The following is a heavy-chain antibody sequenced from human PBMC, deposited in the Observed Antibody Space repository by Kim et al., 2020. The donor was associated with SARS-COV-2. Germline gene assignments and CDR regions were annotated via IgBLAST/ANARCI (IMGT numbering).Heavy chain of an antibody. V-gene: IGHV3-72*01. D-gene: IGHD3-9*01. CDR1: GFTFSDHY. CDR2: IRNKPKSYTT. J-gene: IGHJ3*02. CDR3: TRVLPGTPDAFDI. Sequence: GGSLRLSCAASGFTFSDHYMDWVRQAPGKGLEWVGRIRNKPKSYTTDYAASLEGRFTISRDDSKNSLFLQMNSLKTEDTAVYYCTRVLPGTPDAFDIWGQGTMVTVSS.